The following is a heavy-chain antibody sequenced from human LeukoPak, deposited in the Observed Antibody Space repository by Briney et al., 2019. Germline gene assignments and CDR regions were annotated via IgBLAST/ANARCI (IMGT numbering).Heavy chain of an antibody. CDR1: GYSFTSYW. V-gene: IGHV5-51*01. Sequence: GESLKISCKGSGYSFTSYWIGWVRQMPGKGLEWMGIIYPGDSDTRYSPSFRGQVTISVDKSISTAYLQWRSLKASDSAIYYCARAEVVPEGERFWFGPWGQGTLVTLS. J-gene: IGHJ5*02. CDR3: ARAEVVPEGERFWFGP. CDR2: IYPGDSDT. D-gene: IGHD2-21*01.